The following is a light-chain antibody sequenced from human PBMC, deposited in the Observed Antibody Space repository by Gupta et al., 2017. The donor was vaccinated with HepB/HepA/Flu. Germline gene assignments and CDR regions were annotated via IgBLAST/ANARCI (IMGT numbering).Light chain of an antibody. V-gene: IGLV2-8*01. CDR2: EVN. CDR3: TSYAGTDIFYV. Sequence: QSALTQPPSASGSPGQSVTISCTGSGSDVGAYNGVSWYQQHPGKAPKLMIYEVNKRPSGVPDRFSGSKPGNTASLTVSGLQAEDEADYYCTSYAGTDIFYVFGTGTTVTVL. J-gene: IGLJ1*01. CDR1: GSDVGAYNG.